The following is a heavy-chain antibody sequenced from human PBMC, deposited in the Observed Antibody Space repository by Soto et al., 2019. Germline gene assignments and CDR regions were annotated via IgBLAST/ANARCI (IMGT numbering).Heavy chain of an antibody. CDR3: ATSYGSGYRAFDY. V-gene: IGHV1-69*04. CDR1: GDTFNFYS. D-gene: IGHD3-10*01. CDR2: VNPILTMS. J-gene: IGHJ4*02. Sequence: QVQLVQSGAEVKRPGSSVKVSCKASGDTFNFYSINWVRQAPGLGLEWMGRVNPILTMSNYAQRFQGRVTXTXDXTTSTAYMERSGLRSEDTAIYYCATSYGSGYRAFDYWGQGAMVTVSS.